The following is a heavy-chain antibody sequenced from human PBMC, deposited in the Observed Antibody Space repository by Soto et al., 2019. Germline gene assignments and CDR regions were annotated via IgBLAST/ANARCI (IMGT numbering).Heavy chain of an antibody. J-gene: IGHJ6*03. Sequence: ASVKVSCKASGYTFTSYDINWVRQATGQGLEWMGWMNPNSGNTGYAQKFQGRVTMTRNTSISTAYMELSSLRSEDTAVYYCARGGSCWPTYYYYYMDVSGKGTSVTGSS. V-gene: IGHV1-8*01. CDR2: MNPNSGNT. D-gene: IGHD6-19*01. CDR3: ARGGSCWPTYYYYYMDV. CDR1: GYTFTSYD.